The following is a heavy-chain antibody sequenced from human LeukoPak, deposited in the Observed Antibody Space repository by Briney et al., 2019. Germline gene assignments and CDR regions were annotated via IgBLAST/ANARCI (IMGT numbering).Heavy chain of an antibody. CDR2: INHSGST. CDR3: ARARAYFDWLTEDH. D-gene: IGHD3-9*01. Sequence: SETLSLTCAVYGVSFSGYYWSWLRQPPGKGLEWIGEINHSGSTNYNPSLKSRVTISVDTSKNQFSLKLSSVTAADTAVYYCARARAYFDWLTEDHWGQGTLVTVSS. CDR1: GVSFSGYY. V-gene: IGHV4-34*01. J-gene: IGHJ4*02.